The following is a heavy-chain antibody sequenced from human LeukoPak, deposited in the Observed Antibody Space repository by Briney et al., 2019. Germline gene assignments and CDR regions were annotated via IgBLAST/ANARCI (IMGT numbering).Heavy chain of an antibody. CDR1: GYTFTGYY. CDR3: ARVYGSGKFQYFQH. Sequence: ASVKVSCKASGYTFTGYYMHWVRQAPGQGLEWKGWINPNSGGTNYAQKFQGRVTMTRDTSISTAYMELSRLRSDDTAVYYCARVYGSGKFQYFQHWGQGTLVTVSS. V-gene: IGHV1-2*02. J-gene: IGHJ1*01. D-gene: IGHD3-10*01. CDR2: INPNSGGT.